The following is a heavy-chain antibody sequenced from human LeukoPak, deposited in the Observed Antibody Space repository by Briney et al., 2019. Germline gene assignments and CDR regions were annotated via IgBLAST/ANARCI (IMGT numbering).Heavy chain of an antibody. V-gene: IGHV1-18*01. CDR3: ARCTDLFDC. CDR1: GYTFTSSD. J-gene: IGHJ4*02. CDR2: ISGYNGNT. D-gene: IGHD2-8*02. Sequence: GASVKVSCKASGYTFTSSDISWVRQAPGQGLGWMGWISGYNGNTNYAQKLQGRVTMTTNTSTSTAYMELRSLSSDDTAVYYCARCTDLFDCWGQGTLVTVSS.